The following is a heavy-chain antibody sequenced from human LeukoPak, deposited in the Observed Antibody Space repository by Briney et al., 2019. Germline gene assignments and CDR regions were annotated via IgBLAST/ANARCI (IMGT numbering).Heavy chain of an antibody. CDR2: IWFDGTNK. V-gene: IGHV3-33*06. CDR1: GFTFSNYA. CDR3: AKARGSGWHDPWYLDY. D-gene: IGHD6-19*01. Sequence: GGSLRLSCAASGFTFSNYAMHWVRQAPGTGLELVAVIWFDGTNKYYGDSVRGRFTISRDNSKNRRYLQMNSLRAEDTAVYYCAKARGSGWHDPWYLDYWGQGTLVTVSS. J-gene: IGHJ4*02.